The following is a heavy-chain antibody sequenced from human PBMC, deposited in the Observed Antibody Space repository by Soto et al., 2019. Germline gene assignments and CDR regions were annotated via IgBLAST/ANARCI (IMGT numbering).Heavy chain of an antibody. D-gene: IGHD6-13*01. CDR2: ISGSGSDI. CDR3: ARGYLYSI. Sequence: LSLTCGVSGGSLSGATYSWNWVREAPGKGLEWISYISGSGSDIYYADSVKGRFTISRDNAKNFLYLQMNSLRVEDTGLYYCARGYLYSIGGQGILVTVSS. V-gene: IGHV3-48*03. J-gene: IGHJ4*02. CDR1: GGSLSGATYS.